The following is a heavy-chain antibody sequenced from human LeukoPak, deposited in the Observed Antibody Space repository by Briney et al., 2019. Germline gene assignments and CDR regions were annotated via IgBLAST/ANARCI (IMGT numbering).Heavy chain of an antibody. CDR3: AKVQGHSSGWYRFDY. Sequence: GGSLRLSCAASGFTFSSYGMSWVRRAPGKGLEWVSAISGSGGSTYYADSVKGRFTISRDNSKNTLYLQMNSLRAEDTAVYYCAKVQGHSSGWYRFDYWGQGTLVTVSS. J-gene: IGHJ4*02. V-gene: IGHV3-23*01. D-gene: IGHD6-19*01. CDR2: ISGSGGST. CDR1: GFTFSSYG.